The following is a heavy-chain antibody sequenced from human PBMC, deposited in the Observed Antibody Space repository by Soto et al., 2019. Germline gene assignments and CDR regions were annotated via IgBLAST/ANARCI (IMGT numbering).Heavy chain of an antibody. CDR2: VYFSGST. J-gene: IGHJ3*02. V-gene: IGHV4-59*01. CDR3: SRERGAVASTADAFDI. CDR1: GGAIPGYY. D-gene: IGHD6-19*01. Sequence: SETLSLTCNVSGGAIPGYYWNWIRQPPGKGLEWIGYVYFSGSTKYNPSLKSRVTILVDMSKNQFSLRLTSVTSADTAVYYCSRERGAVASTADAFDIWGQGPMVTV.